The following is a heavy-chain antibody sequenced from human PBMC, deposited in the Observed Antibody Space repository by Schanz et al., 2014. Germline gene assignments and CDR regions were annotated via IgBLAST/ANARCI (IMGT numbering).Heavy chain of an antibody. CDR3: VPMSISAQ. CDR2: INSRSNFI. Sequence: DLVESGGCEVQPGRSLTLSCAVSTSLFSRSVIHWVRQAPGKGLEWVSSINSRSNFIYYADSMKGRFTIFRVNAKNSLYLQMNSLRAEDTGVYCCVPMSISAQWGQGTLVTVSS. D-gene: IGHD6-6*01. V-gene: IGHV3-21*01. J-gene: IGHJ4*02. CDR1: TSLFSRSV.